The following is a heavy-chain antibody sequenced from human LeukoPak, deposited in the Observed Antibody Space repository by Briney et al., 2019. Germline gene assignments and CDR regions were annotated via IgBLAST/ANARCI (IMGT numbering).Heavy chain of an antibody. CDR2: IYTSGNT. V-gene: IGHV4-4*07. Sequence: SETLSLTCTVSGGSISSYYWSWIRQPAGKGLEWNGRIYTSGNTYYNPSLKSRVTISVDTSKNQFSLKLSSVTAADTAMYYCARLIDGDYANTHFDSWGQGTRVTVSS. CDR1: GGSISSYY. J-gene: IGHJ4*02. D-gene: IGHD4-17*01. CDR3: ARLIDGDYANTHFDS.